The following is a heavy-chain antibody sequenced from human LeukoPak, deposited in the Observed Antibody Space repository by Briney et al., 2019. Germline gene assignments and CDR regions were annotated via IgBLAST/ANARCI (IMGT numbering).Heavy chain of an antibody. Sequence: PGGSLRLSCAAAGFTFSNHWMHWVRQAPGKGLVWVSYINNDGRHTICADSVGGRFTISRDNAKNTLYLQMNSLRADDTAVYYCARGGLMGATPDSWGQGTLVTVSS. CDR1: GFTFSNHW. CDR2: INNDGRHT. J-gene: IGHJ5*01. V-gene: IGHV3-74*01. D-gene: IGHD1-26*01. CDR3: ARGGLMGATPDS.